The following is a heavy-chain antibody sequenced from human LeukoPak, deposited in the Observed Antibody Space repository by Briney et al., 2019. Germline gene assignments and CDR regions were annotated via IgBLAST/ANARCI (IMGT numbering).Heavy chain of an antibody. CDR1: GGSFSGYY. CDR2: INHSGST. CDR3: ARGHPYCSGGSCYSGNYYYGMDV. J-gene: IGHJ6*02. V-gene: IGHV4-34*01. D-gene: IGHD2-15*01. Sequence: SETLSLTCAVYGGSFSGYYWSWIRQPPGRGLEWIGEINHSGSTNYNPSLKSRVTISVDTSKNQFSLKLSSVTAADTAVYYCARGHPYCSGGSCYSGNYYYGMDVWGQGTTVTVSS.